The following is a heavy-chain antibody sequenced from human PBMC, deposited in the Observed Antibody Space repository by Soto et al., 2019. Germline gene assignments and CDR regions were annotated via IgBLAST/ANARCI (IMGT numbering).Heavy chain of an antibody. V-gene: IGHV3-23*01. J-gene: IGHJ1*01. Sequence: VGPLRHPWTVSGCTSDILGMSRVRKTTGKGLEWVSAIGGSGGGTYYADSVEVRFTLSSDNSNNTLYLRMSRLRAEDTAVDYCANCGYDRSDRFLRYFQFCGKGILVSVSS. D-gene: IGHD3-22*01. CDR2: IGGSGGGT. CDR3: ANCGYDRSDRFLRYFQF. CDR1: GCTSDILG.